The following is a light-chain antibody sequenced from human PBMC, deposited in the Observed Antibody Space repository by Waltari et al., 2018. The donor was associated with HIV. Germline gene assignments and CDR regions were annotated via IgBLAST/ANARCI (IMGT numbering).Light chain of an antibody. J-gene: IGKJ5*01. CDR1: QSVSSSY. CDR3: QQYGSSPPIT. CDR2: GAS. Sequence: EIVLTQSPGTLSLSPGERATLSCRDSQSVSSSYLAWYQQKPVQAPRLLIYGASSRATGIPDRFSGSGSGTDFTLTISRLEPEDFAVYYCQQYGSSPPITFGQGTRLEIK. V-gene: IGKV3-20*01.